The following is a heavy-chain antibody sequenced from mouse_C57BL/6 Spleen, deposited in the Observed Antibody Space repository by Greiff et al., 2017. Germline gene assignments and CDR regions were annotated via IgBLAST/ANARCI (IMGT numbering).Heavy chain of an antibody. D-gene: IGHD1-1*01. V-gene: IGHV1-59*01. CDR3: ARYGYFDY. CDR2: IDPSDSYT. J-gene: IGHJ2*01. Sequence: QVQLQQPGAELVRPGTSVKLSCKASGYTFTSYWMHWVKQRPGQGLEWIGVIDPSDSYTNYNQKFKGKATLTVDKSSSTAYMQLSSLTSEDSAVYYCARYGYFDYWGQGTTLTVSS. CDR1: GYTFTSYW.